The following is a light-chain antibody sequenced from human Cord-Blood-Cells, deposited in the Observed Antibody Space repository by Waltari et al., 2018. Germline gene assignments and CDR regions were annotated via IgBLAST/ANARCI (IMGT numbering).Light chain of an antibody. CDR1: QSVSSN. CDR2: GAS. Sequence: EIVMTQSPATLSVSPGERATLSCRASQSVSSNLACYQQKTGQAPRLLIYGASTRATGIPAMFSGSGSGTEFTLTISSLQSEDFAVYYCQQYNNWPQLTFGGGTKVEIK. CDR3: QQYNNWPQLT. J-gene: IGKJ4*01. V-gene: IGKV3-15*01.